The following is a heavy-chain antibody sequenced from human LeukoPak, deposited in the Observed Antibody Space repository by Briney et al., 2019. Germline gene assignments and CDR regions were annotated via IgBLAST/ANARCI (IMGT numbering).Heavy chain of an antibody. CDR2: IYYSGST. Sequence: SETLSLTCTVSGGSISSSSYYWGWIRQPPGKGLEWIGSIYYSGSTYYNPSLKSRVTISVDTSKNQFSLKLSSVTAADTAVYYCARDGGNLLPFFDPKYYYYMDVWGKGTTVTVSS. CDR3: ARDGGNLLPFFDPKYYYYMDV. CDR1: GGSISSSSYY. V-gene: IGHV4-39*02. D-gene: IGHD3-9*01. J-gene: IGHJ6*03.